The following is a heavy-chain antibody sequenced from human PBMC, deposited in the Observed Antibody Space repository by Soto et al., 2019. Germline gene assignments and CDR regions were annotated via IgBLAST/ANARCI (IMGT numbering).Heavy chain of an antibody. CDR1: GGSITRGGYY. Sequence: SETLSLTCTVSGGSITRGGYYWSWIRQHPGKGLEWIGYIYNSGTTYYNPSLKSRVTISVDTSKNQFSLKLSSVTAADTAVYYCARRRKLTEYYYYGLDVWGQGTTVTVSS. J-gene: IGHJ6*01. D-gene: IGHD3-9*01. V-gene: IGHV4-31*03. CDR2: IYNSGTT. CDR3: ARRRKLTEYYYYGLDV.